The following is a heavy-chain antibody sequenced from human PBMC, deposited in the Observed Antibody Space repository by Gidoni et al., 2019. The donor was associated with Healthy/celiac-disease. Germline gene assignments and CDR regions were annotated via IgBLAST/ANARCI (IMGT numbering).Heavy chain of an antibody. CDR3: ARHDHPITIFGSTPGHFDY. D-gene: IGHD3-3*01. CDR1: GGSISRSSYY. Sequence: QLQLQESGPVLVKPSETLSLTCTVSGGSISRSSYYCGWIRQPPGKGLEWIGSIYSRGSTYYNPSLKSRVTISVDTSKNQFSLKLSSVTAADTAVYYCARHDHPITIFGSTPGHFDYWGQGTLVTVSS. CDR2: IYSRGST. V-gene: IGHV4-39*01. J-gene: IGHJ4*02.